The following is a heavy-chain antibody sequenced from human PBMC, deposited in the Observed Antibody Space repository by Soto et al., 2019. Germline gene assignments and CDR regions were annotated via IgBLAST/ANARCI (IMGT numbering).Heavy chain of an antibody. CDR1: GGAISSSKW. CDR3: AGASATIAAAAIFDY. CDR2: IYQSGST. J-gene: IGHJ4*02. V-gene: IGHV4-4*02. D-gene: IGHD6-13*01. Sequence: QVQLQESGPGLVKPSGTLSLTCAVSGGAISSSKWWSWVRQPPGKGLEGIGEIYQSGSTNYNPSLESRVKMPVDKSRNTFSLKLTSVSAADTAVYYCAGASATIAAAAIFDYWGQGTLVTVSS.